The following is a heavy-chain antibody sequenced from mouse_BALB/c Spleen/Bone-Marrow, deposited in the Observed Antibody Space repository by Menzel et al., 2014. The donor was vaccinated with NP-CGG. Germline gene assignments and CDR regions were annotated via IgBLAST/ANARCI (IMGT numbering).Heavy chain of an antibody. D-gene: IGHD1-1*01. Sequence: EVQLQQSGPELVKPGASVRIPCRPFGYTFPTSNMAWGRQGHGKTLEWIGVINPNNGGTIYNQKFKGKATLTVDKSSSTAYMELRSLTSEDTAVYYCAIYYYGSSYAMDYWGQGTSVTVSS. J-gene: IGHJ4*01. V-gene: IGHV1-18*01. CDR2: INPNNGGT. CDR3: AIYYYGSSYAMDY. CDR1: GYTFPTSN.